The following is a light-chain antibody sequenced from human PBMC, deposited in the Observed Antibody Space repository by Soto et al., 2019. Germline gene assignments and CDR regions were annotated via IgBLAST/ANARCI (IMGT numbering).Light chain of an antibody. CDR3: CADAGRSTYV. CDR2: EVS. J-gene: IGLJ1*01. V-gene: IGLV2-23*02. Sequence: QSVLTQPASVSGSPGQSITISCTRTSSDVGSYNFVSWYQQHPGKVPKVMIYEVSKRPSGVSDRFSGSKSGNTASLTISGLQAEDKADYYCCADAGRSTYVFGTGTKVTVL. CDR1: SSDVGSYNF.